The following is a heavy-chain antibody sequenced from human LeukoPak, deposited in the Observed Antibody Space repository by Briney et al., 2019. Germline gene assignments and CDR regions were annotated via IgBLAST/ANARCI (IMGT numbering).Heavy chain of an antibody. Sequence: GGSLRLSCTASGVTLSSYAMSWARQAPGKGLEWVSAISGSGGRTYYTDSVKGRFTISRDNSKNTLYLQMNSLRAEDTAVYYCAKVFRKDGDFHLFDYWGQGTLVTVSS. J-gene: IGHJ4*02. CDR1: GVTLSSYA. CDR3: AKVFRKDGDFHLFDY. V-gene: IGHV3-23*01. CDR2: ISGSGGRT. D-gene: IGHD2-21*01.